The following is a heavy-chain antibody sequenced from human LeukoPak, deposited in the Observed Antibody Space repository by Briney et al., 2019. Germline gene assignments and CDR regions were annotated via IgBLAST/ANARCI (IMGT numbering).Heavy chain of an antibody. J-gene: IGHJ3*02. CDR3: ARYGNGAWLAHYSFDI. V-gene: IGHV3-7*01. CDR1: GFTFSSYA. CDR2: IKQDGSEK. Sequence: GGSLRLSCAASGFTFSSYAMSWVRQAPGKGLEWVANIKQDGSEKYYVDSVKGRFAISRDNAKNSLYLQMNSLRAEDTAVYYCARYGNGAWLAHYSFDIWGQGTMVTVSS. D-gene: IGHD6-19*01.